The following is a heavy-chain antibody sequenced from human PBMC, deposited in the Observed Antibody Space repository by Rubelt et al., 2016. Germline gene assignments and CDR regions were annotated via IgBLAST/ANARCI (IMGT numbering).Heavy chain of an antibody. CDR2: LSGSGGDT. D-gene: IGHD6-13*01. CDR1: NYA. V-gene: IGHV3-23*01. J-gene: IGHJ6*02. CDR3: AGDIGQLVYYAMDV. Sequence: NYAMNWVRQAPGKGLEWVSALSGSGGDTFHADSVKGRFTISRDNAKNTLFLQMSSLRVEDTAVYYCAGDIGQLVYYAMDVWGQGTTVTVSS.